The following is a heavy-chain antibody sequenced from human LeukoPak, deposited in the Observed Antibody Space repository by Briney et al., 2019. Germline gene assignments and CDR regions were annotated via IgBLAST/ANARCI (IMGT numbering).Heavy chain of an antibody. CDR1: GGSFRGYY. J-gene: IGHJ4*02. D-gene: IGHD3-10*01. CDR3: ANGGYRRDY. V-gene: IGHV4-34*01. CDR2: INHSGST. Sequence: SETLSLTCAVYGGSFRGYYWTWIRQPPGKGLEWIGEINHSGSTNYNPSLKSRVTISVDTSKNQFSLKLNSVTAADTAVYYCANGGYRRDYWGQGTLVTVSS.